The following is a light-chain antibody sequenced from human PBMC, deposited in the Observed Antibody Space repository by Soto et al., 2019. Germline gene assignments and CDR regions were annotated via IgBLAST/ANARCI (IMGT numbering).Light chain of an antibody. J-gene: IGLJ1*01. CDR2: TNN. CDR1: SSNIGRNT. CDR3: AAWDDSLNGYV. V-gene: IGLV1-44*01. Sequence: QSVLTQPPSASGTPGQKVTISCSGNSSNIGRNTVNWYQQLPGTAPKLLISTNNRRPSGVPARFSGSKSGTSASLAISGLQSDDEADYYCAAWDDSLNGYVFGTGTKAPS.